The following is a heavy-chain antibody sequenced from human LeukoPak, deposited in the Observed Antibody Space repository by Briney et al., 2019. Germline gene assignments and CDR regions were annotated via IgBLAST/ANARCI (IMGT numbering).Heavy chain of an antibody. V-gene: IGHV3-48*04. J-gene: IGHJ4*02. CDR3: AKGGYSSGWYFDY. CDR1: GFTFSSYS. D-gene: IGHD6-19*01. CDR2: ISSSSSTI. Sequence: GGSLRLSCAASGFTFSSYSMNWVRQAPGKGLEWVSYISSSSSTIYYADSVKGRFTISRDNAKNSLYLQMNSLRAEDTAVYYCAKGGYSSGWYFDYWGQGTLVTVSS.